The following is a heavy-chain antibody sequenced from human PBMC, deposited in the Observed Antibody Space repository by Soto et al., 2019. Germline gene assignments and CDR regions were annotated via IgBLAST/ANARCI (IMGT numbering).Heavy chain of an antibody. CDR2: INHRGST. J-gene: IGHJ3*02. Sequence: QVQLQQWGAGLLKPSETLSLTCAVYGGSFSDFYWNFIRQPPGKGLEWIGEINHRGSTNYNPSLKSRGHISLDTSTSQLSLKPTSVTAADTAVYFSPRGPRVVWVVPTAQRDVFDIWGQGTVVTVSS. V-gene: IGHV4-34*01. CDR3: PRGPRVVWVVPTAQRDVFDI. D-gene: IGHD2-2*01. CDR1: GGSFSDFY.